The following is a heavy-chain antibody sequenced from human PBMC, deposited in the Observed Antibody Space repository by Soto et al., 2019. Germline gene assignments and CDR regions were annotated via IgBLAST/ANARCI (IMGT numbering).Heavy chain of an antibody. Sequence: QVQLQQWGAGLLKPSETLSLTCAVYGGSFSGYSWTWIRQPPGTGLEGIGEINHSGGTNYNPSLKSRVTISVDTSKNQFSLKLTSVTAADTAVYYCATDKITGLFDYWGQGPLVTVSS. CDR1: GGSFSGYS. J-gene: IGHJ4*02. CDR2: INHSGGT. CDR3: ATDKITGLFDY. D-gene: IGHD2-8*02. V-gene: IGHV4-34*01.